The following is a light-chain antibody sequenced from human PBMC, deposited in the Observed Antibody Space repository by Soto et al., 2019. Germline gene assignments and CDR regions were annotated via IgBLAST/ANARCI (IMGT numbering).Light chain of an antibody. J-gene: IGKJ4*01. CDR1: QDINNY. Sequence: DIQMTQSPSSLSASVGDRVTITCRASQDINNYLAWYQQKPGKVPTLLISAASTLQSWVPSRFSGSGSGTDFTLTISSLQPEDVATYYCQKFNAVPTFGGGTKVEI. CDR2: AAS. V-gene: IGKV1-27*01. CDR3: QKFNAVPT.